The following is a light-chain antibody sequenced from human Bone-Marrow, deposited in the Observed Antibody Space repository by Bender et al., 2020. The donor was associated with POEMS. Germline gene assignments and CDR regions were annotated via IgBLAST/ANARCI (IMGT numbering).Light chain of an antibody. Sequence: SYEVTQPPSVSVSPGQTASITCSGDDLGDKYVAWYQQKPGQSPVLVIYQDTKRPSGIPERFSGSNSGYTATLTISGTQAMDGADYYCQAWDTYSVIFGGGTKLTVL. V-gene: IGLV3-1*01. CDR3: QAWDTYSVI. J-gene: IGLJ2*01. CDR2: QDT. CDR1: DLGDKY.